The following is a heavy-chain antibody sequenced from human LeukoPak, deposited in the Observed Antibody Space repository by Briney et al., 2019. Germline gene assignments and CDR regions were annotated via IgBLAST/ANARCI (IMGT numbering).Heavy chain of an antibody. CDR1: GFLFSETA. CDR2: ITRGGSP. CDR3: AKEHLKYANDNRGSFDY. Sequence: PGGSLRLPCVASGFLFSETAMTWVRQAPGKGLEWLSVITRGGSPYYADSVKGRFTISRDNARNTVYLQLNSLRNEDTALYYCAKEHLKYANDNRGSFDYWGQGTLVTVSS. D-gene: IGHD3-22*01. J-gene: IGHJ4*02. V-gene: IGHV3-23*01.